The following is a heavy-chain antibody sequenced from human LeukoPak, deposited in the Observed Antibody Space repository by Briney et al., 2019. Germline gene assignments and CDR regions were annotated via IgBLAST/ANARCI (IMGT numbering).Heavy chain of an antibody. D-gene: IGHD3-10*01. CDR3: ARASGTVLLWFGELSDAFDI. CDR1: GFTFSSYS. Sequence: GGSLRLSCAASGFTFSSYSMNWVRQAPGKGLEWVSSISSSSSYIYYADSVKGRFTISRDNAKNSLYLQMSSLRSEDTAVYYCARASGTVLLWFGELSDAFDIWGQGTMVTVSS. V-gene: IGHV3-21*01. CDR2: ISSSSSYI. J-gene: IGHJ3*02.